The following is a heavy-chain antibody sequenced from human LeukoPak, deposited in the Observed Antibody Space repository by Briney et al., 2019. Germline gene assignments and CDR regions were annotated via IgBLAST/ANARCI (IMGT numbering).Heavy chain of an antibody. D-gene: IGHD3-9*01. J-gene: IGHJ4*02. Sequence: PSETLSLTCAVSGGSMNKNNWFSWIRQYPGKVLEWIGEIHNNGDINYNPSLQSRVTMSMDNSKNQFSLMLSSVTAADTAVYYCATYYDILTAYTFDYWGQGTLVTVSS. CDR3: ATYYDILTAYTFDY. CDR2: IHNNGDI. V-gene: IGHV4-4*02. CDR1: GGSMNKNNW.